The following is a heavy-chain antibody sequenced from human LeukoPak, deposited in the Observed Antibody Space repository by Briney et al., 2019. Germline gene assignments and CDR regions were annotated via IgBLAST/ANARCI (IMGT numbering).Heavy chain of an antibody. V-gene: IGHV1-69*06. J-gene: IGHJ4*02. CDR3: ARDYSSSWYFDP. Sequence: ASVKVSCKASGGTFSSYAISWVRQAPGQGLAWMGGIIPIFGTANYAQKFQGRVTITADKSTSTAYMELSSLRSEDTAVYYCARDYSSSWYFDPGGQGTLVTVSS. D-gene: IGHD6-13*01. CDR2: IIPIFGTA. CDR1: GGTFSSYA.